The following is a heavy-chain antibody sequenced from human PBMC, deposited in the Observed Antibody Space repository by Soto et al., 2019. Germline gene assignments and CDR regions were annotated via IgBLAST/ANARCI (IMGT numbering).Heavy chain of an antibody. CDR1: GFSLSTSGVG. CDR3: AHIPSPTVTTSAEYFQH. D-gene: IGHD4-17*01. Sequence: QITLKESGPTLVKPTQTLTLTCTFSGFSLSTSGVGVGWIRQPPGKALEWLALIYWDDDKRYSPSLKSRLTITQDTSKNQVVLTMTNVDPVDTATYYCAHIPSPTVTTSAEYFQHWGQGTLVTVSS. J-gene: IGHJ1*01. CDR2: IYWDDDK. V-gene: IGHV2-5*02.